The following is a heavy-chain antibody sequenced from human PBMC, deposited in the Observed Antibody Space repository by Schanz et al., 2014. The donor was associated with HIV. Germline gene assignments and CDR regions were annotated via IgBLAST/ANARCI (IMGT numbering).Heavy chain of an antibody. CDR1: GITFSTSG. D-gene: IGHD2-15*01. Sequence: QVQLVESGGGVVQPGRSLRLSCAASGITFSTSGMHWVRQAPGKGLEWVAVISYDGSDKYHADSVKGRFTISRDNSKNTLYLQMNSLRAEDTAVYYCARGGIWEWDQPDFDYWGQGTLVTVSS. J-gene: IGHJ4*02. CDR3: ARGGIWEWDQPDFDY. V-gene: IGHV3-30*03. CDR2: ISYDGSDK.